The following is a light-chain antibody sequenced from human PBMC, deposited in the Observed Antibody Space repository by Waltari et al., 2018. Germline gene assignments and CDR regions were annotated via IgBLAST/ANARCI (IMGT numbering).Light chain of an antibody. CDR1: QSISSW. V-gene: IGKV1-5*03. J-gene: IGKJ2*01. CDR3: QQYNSYSKT. CDR2: KAS. Sequence: DIQMTQSPSTLSASVGDRVTITCRASQSISSWLAWDQQKPGKAPKLLIYKASSLESGVPSRCSGSGSGTEFTLTISSLQPDDFATYYCQQYNSYSKTFGQGTKLEIK.